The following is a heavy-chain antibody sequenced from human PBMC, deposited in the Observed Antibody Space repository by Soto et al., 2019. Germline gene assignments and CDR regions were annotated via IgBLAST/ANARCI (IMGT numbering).Heavy chain of an antibody. CDR3: ARPHSGSYYDAFDI. D-gene: IGHD1-26*01. CDR2: IYYSGST. V-gene: IGHV4-39*01. CDR1: SGSISSSSYY. J-gene: IGHJ3*02. Sequence: QLQLQESGPGLVKPSETLSLTCTVSSGSISSSSYYWGWVRQPPGKGLEWIGNIYYSGSTYSNPSLKSRVTISVDTSKNQFSLKLSSVTAADTTVYYCARPHSGSYYDAFDIWGQGTMVTVSS.